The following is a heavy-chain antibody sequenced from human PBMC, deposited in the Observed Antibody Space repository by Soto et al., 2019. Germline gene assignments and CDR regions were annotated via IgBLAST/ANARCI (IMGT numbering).Heavy chain of an antibody. J-gene: IGHJ4*02. CDR2: IWYDGSNK. CDR3: ARYSEYCSGGSCYFFPYSSLDY. CDR1: GFTFSSYG. V-gene: IGHV3-33*01. Sequence: GGSLRLSCAASGFTFSSYGMHWVRQAPGKGLEWVAVIWYDGSNKYYADSVKGRFTISRDNSKNTLYLQMNSLRAEDTAVYYCARYSEYCSGGSCYFFPYSSLDYWGQGTLVTVSS. D-gene: IGHD2-15*01.